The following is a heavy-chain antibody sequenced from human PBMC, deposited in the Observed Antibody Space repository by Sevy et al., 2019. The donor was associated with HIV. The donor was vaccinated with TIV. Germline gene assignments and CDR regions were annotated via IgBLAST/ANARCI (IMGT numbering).Heavy chain of an antibody. J-gene: IGHJ6*02. V-gene: IGHV3-7*01. CDR1: GFTFSSYW. CDR2: IKQDGSEK. CDR3: ARDYPNNYYDSSGTNYYYGMDV. D-gene: IGHD3-22*01. Sequence: GGSLRLSCAASGFTFSSYWMSWVRQAPGKGLEWVANIKQDGSEKYYVDSGKGRFTSSRDNAKNSLNLQMNSLRAEETAVYYCARDYPNNYYDSSGTNYYYGMDVWGQGSTVTVSS.